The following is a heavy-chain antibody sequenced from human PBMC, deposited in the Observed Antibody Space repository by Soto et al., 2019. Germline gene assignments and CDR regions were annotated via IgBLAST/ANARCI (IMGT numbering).Heavy chain of an antibody. CDR2: IIPIFGTA. CDR3: ARSQDSSGYWNSCFDP. J-gene: IGHJ5*02. CDR1: GGTCSTYT. Sequence: SVRVSCTSSGGTCSTYTLAWVRQAPGQGLEWVGGIIPIFGTANYPQKFKGRVTITADESTSTAYMELSSLRSEATAVYYRARSQDSSGYWNSCFDPWGQGTLVTVSS. D-gene: IGHD3-22*01. V-gene: IGHV1-69*01.